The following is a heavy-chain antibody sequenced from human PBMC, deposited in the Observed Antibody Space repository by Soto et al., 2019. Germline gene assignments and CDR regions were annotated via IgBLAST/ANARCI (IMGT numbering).Heavy chain of an antibody. J-gene: IGHJ6*02. Sequence: GGSLRLSCAASGFTFSSYAMSWVRQAPGKGLEWVSAISGSGGSTYYADSGKGRFTISRDNSKNTLYLQMNSLRAEDTAVYYCAKEPLRFLEWIYYYGMDVWGQGTTVTVSS. V-gene: IGHV3-23*01. CDR1: GFTFSSYA. CDR3: AKEPLRFLEWIYYYGMDV. D-gene: IGHD3-3*01. CDR2: ISGSGGST.